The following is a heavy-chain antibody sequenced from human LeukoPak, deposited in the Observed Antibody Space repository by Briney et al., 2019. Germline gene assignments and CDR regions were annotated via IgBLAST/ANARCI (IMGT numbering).Heavy chain of an antibody. D-gene: IGHD3-22*01. CDR2: IIPIFGTA. CDR1: GGTFISYA. CDR3: ARDSRGGYYDSSGYPAGYFDL. V-gene: IGHV1-69*13. J-gene: IGHJ2*01. Sequence: ASVKVSCKASGGTFISYAISWVRQAPGQGLEWMGGIIPIFGTANYAQKFQGRVTLTADESTSTAYMELSSLRSEDTAVYYCARDSRGGYYDSSGYPAGYFDLWGQGTLVTVSS.